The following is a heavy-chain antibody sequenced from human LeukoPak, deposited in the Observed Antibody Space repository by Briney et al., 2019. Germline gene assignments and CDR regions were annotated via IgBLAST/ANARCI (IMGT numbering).Heavy chain of an antibody. CDR3: AKEGCSGGSCYGYYYYMDV. CDR2: ISYDGSNK. CDR1: GFTFSSHA. D-gene: IGHD2-15*01. J-gene: IGHJ6*03. V-gene: IGHV3-30*04. Sequence: PGRSLRLSCAASGFTFSSHAMNWVRQAPGKGLEWVAVISYDGSNKYYVDSVKGRFTISRDNSKNTLYLQMNSLRAEDTAVYYCAKEGCSGGSCYGYYYYMDVWGKGTTVTISS.